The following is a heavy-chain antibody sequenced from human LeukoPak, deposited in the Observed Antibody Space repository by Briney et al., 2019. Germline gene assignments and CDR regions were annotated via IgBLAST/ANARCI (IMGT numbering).Heavy chain of an antibody. J-gene: IGHJ1*01. Sequence: ASVKVSCEASGYTFTSYGISWVRQAPGQGLEWMGWISAYNGNTNYAQKLQGRVTMTRDTSISTAYMELSRLRSDDTAVYYCARASYDSSDYEFFQHWGQGTLVTVSS. CDR3: ARASYDSSDYEFFQH. V-gene: IGHV1-18*01. CDR2: ISAYNGNT. CDR1: GYTFTSYG. D-gene: IGHD3-22*01.